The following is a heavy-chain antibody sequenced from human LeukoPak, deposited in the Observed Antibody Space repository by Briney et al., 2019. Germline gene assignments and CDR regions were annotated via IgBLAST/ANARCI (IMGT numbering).Heavy chain of an antibody. J-gene: IGHJ4*02. CDR3: AKDFMTYSSSWSLWY. D-gene: IGHD6-13*01. CDR2: ISWDGGST. V-gene: IGHV3-43*01. Sequence: GGSLRLSYAASGFTFDDSTMHWVRQAPGKGLEWVSLISWDGGSTYYADSVKGRFTISRDNSKNSLHLQMNSLRTEDTALYYCAKDFMTYSSSWSLWYWGQGTLVTVSS. CDR1: GFTFDDST.